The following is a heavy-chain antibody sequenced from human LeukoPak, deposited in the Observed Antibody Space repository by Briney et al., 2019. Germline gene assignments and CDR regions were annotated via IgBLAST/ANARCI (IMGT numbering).Heavy chain of an antibody. CDR1: GFTFSSYG. CDR3: AKGPMVRGVIGYFDY. D-gene: IGHD3-10*01. J-gene: IGHJ4*02. Sequence: GGSLRLSCAASGFTFSSYGMHWVRQAPGKGLEWVAVISYDGSNKYYADSVKGRFTISRDNAKNSLYLQMNSLRAEDTALYYCAKGPMVRGVIGYFDYWGQGTLVTVSS. V-gene: IGHV3-30*18. CDR2: ISYDGSNK.